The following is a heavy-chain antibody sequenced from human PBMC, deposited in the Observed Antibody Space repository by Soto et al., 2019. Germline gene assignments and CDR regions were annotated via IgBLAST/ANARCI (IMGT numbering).Heavy chain of an antibody. D-gene: IGHD2-15*01. CDR2: INHSGST. J-gene: IGHJ3*02. Sequence: SETLSLTCAVYGGSFSGYYWSWIRQPPGKGLEWIGEINHSGSTNYNPSLKSRVTISVDTSKNQFSLKLSSVTAADTAVYYCARLQRYCSGGSCYSGAFDIWGQGTMVTVSS. CDR1: GGSFSGYY. CDR3: ARLQRYCSGGSCYSGAFDI. V-gene: IGHV4-34*01.